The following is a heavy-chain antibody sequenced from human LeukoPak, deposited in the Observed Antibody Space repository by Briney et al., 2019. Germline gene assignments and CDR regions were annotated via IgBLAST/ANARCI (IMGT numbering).Heavy chain of an antibody. J-gene: IGHJ4*02. Sequence: PGGSLRLSCAASTSTGLVWMSWVRQAPGQGLEWVANINQDGSEKYYLDSAKGRFTISRDNARNSLYLQVNSLRAEDTAVYYCARGGTSGYSSTRHFWGGNYYFDYWGQGSLVTVSS. CDR3: ARGGTSGYSSTRHFWGGNYYFDY. V-gene: IGHV3-7*01. CDR1: TSTGLVW. CDR2: INQDGSEK. D-gene: IGHD2-2*01.